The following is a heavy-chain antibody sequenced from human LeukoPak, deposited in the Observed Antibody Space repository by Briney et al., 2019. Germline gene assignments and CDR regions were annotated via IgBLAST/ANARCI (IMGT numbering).Heavy chain of an antibody. D-gene: IGHD6-13*01. CDR1: GGSMSSYY. CDR3: ARHRVIAAAGTGVFDS. Sequence: SETLSLTCTISGGSMSSYYWSWIRQPPGKGLEWIGYIYYSGSTNYNPPLKSRVTISVGTSKSQFSLKLSSVTAADTAIYYCARHRVIAAAGTGVFDSWGQGTLVTVSS. V-gene: IGHV4-59*08. J-gene: IGHJ4*02. CDR2: IYYSGST.